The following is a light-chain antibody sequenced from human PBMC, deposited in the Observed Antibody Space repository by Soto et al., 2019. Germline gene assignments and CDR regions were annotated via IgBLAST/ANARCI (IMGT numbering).Light chain of an antibody. V-gene: IGKV3-20*01. Sequence: EIVLTQSPGTVSLSPGERATLSCRASQSVSSSYLAWYQQKPGQAPRLLIYGASSRATGIPDRFSGSGSGTDFTLTISRLEPEDFAVYYCQQYGSSPGTFGQGTKV. CDR2: GAS. CDR3: QQYGSSPGT. CDR1: QSVSSSY. J-gene: IGKJ1*01.